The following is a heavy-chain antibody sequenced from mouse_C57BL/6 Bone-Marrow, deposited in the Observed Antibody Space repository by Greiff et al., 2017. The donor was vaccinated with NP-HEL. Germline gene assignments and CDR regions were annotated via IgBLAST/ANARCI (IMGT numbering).Heavy chain of an antibody. V-gene: IGHV1-77*01. D-gene: IGHD1-1*01. CDR1: GYTFTDYY. J-gene: IGHJ4*01. CDR3: ARGATVVGDYAMDY. Sequence: VQLQQSGAELVKPGASVKISCKASGYTFTDYYINWVKQRPGQGLEWIGKIGPGSGSTYYKGKFKGKATLTADKSSSTAYMQLSSLTSEASAVYFCARGATVVGDYAMDYWGQGTSVTVSS. CDR2: IGPGSGST.